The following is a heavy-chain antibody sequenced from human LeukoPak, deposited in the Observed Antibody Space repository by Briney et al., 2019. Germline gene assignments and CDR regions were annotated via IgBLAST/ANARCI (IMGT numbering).Heavy chain of an antibody. D-gene: IGHD5-18*01. V-gene: IGHV3-49*04. CDR1: GFTFGDYA. CDR3: TRGPIQLWIHNAMDV. Sequence: TGGSLRLSCTTSGFTFGDYAMSWVRQAPGKGLEWVGFIRSKAYGGTIEYAASVKGRFTISRDDSESIAYLQMNSLKIEDTALYYCTRGPIQLWIHNAMDVWGQGTTVTVSS. CDR2: IRSKAYGGTI. J-gene: IGHJ6*02.